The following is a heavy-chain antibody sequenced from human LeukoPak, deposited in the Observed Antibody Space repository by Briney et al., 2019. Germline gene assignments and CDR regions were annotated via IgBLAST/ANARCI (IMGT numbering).Heavy chain of an antibody. Sequence: GGSLRLSCAASGFTFSSYSMNWVRQAPGKGLEWVSYISSSSSTIYYADSVKGRFTISRDNAKNSLYLQMNSLRAEDTAVYYCARLHVLRYFDWLQRSGYFDYWGQGTQVTVPS. D-gene: IGHD3-9*01. CDR1: GFTFSSYS. V-gene: IGHV3-48*01. CDR3: ARLHVLRYFDWLQRSGYFDY. CDR2: ISSSSSTI. J-gene: IGHJ4*02.